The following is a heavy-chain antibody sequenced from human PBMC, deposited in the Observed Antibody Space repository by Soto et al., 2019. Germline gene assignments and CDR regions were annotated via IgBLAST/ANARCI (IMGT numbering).Heavy chain of an antibody. CDR2: INPNGGST. V-gene: IGHV1-46*03. CDR1: GYSFTSQY. CDR3: AREQWLRPGGGGTEPLDI. J-gene: IGHJ3*02. Sequence: QVQLVQSGAEVKKPGASVKISCEASGYSFTSQYVHWVRQAPGQGLEWMGIINPNGGSTTYAQKFQGRVTMTRDTATSTVYMEVSSLTSEDTAFYYWAREQWLRPGGGGTEPLDIWGQGTMVTVAS. D-gene: IGHD6-19*01.